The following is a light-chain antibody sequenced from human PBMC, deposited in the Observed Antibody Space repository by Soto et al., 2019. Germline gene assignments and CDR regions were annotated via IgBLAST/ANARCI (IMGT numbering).Light chain of an antibody. CDR2: DVT. CDR1: SSDVGGYNY. Sequence: QSALTQPRSVSGSPGQSVTISCTGTSSDVGGYNYVSWYQQHPGKAPKLIIYDVTKRPSGVPDRFSGSKSGNTASLTVSGLQAEDEADYYCCSYAGSNTLIGGGTKLTVL. J-gene: IGLJ2*01. V-gene: IGLV2-11*01. CDR3: CSYAGSNTL.